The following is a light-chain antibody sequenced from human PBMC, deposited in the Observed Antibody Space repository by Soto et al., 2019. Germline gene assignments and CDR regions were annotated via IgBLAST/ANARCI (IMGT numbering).Light chain of an antibody. Sequence: EIVLTQSPGTLSLSPGERVSLSCRASQSISSGYIAWYQQKPGQAPRLLIYGASSRATGIPARFSGSGSGTDFTLTISRLEPEDFALYFCQQYGWAPWTFGQGTKVEIK. V-gene: IGKV3-20*01. CDR1: QSISSGY. CDR3: QQYGWAPWT. J-gene: IGKJ1*01. CDR2: GAS.